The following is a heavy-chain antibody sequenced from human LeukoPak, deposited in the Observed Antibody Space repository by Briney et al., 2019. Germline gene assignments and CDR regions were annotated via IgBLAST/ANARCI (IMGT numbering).Heavy chain of an antibody. D-gene: IGHD5-18*01. J-gene: IGHJ4*02. CDR3: TTADTAMVKDY. Sequence: PGGSLRLSCAASGFTFSNAWMSWVRQAPGKGLEWVGRIKSKTDGGTTDYAAPVKGRFTISRDDSKNTLYQQMNSLKTEDTAVYYCTTADTAMVKDYWGQGTLVTVSS. CDR2: IKSKTDGGTT. V-gene: IGHV3-15*01. CDR1: GFTFSNAW.